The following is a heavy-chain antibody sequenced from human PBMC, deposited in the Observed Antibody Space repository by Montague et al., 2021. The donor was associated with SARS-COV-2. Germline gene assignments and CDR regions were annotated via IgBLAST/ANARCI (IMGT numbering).Heavy chain of an antibody. J-gene: IGHJ4*02. D-gene: IGHD1-26*01. CDR1: GGSMNDYY. CDR2: IDYTGTT. CDR3: ADGADIVGATD. V-gene: IGHV4-59*01. Sequence: SETLSPTRNLSGGSMNDYYWSWTRQSPGKGLEWIGYIDYTGTTNXGPSLKSGVTISIDTSNNHFSLNLKSVTAADSAVNSCADGADIVGATDWGQGTLVAVPS.